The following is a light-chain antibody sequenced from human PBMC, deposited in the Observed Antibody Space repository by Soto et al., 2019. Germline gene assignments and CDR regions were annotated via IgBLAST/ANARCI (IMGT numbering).Light chain of an antibody. CDR2: AAS. CDR1: QNIDTY. J-gene: IGKJ2*01. V-gene: IGKV1-39*01. CDR3: QQSYRVPYT. Sequence: DLPMTQSPSSLSASVGDRVTITCRASQNIDTYVNWYQQKSGQAPNLLISAASKLQSGVPSRFSGSASGTDFTLTISSLQPEDFASYYCQQSYRVPYTFGLGTKLEIK.